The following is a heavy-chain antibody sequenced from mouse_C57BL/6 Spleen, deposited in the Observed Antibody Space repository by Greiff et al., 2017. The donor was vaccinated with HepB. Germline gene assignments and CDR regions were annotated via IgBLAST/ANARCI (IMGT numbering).Heavy chain of an antibody. V-gene: IGHV1-69*01. D-gene: IGHD1-1*02. Sequence: VQLQQPGAELVMPGASVKLSCKASGYTFTSYWMHWVKQRPGQGLEWIGEIDPSDSYTNYNQKFKGKSTLTVDKSSSTADMQLSSLTSEDSAVYYCARRGWCLDYWGQGTTLTVSS. CDR1: GYTFTSYW. J-gene: IGHJ2*01. CDR2: IDPSDSYT. CDR3: ARRGWCLDY.